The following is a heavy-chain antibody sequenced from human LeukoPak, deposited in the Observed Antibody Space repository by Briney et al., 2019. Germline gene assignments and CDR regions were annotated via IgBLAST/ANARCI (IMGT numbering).Heavy chain of an antibody. CDR1: GYTFTSYG. CDR3: ARDFSNYYDSSGYFVRETLGTGLDY. D-gene: IGHD3-22*01. CDR2: ISAYNGNT. Sequence: ASVKVSCKASGYTFTSYGISWVRQAPGQGLEWMGWISAYNGNTNYAQKLQGRVTMTTDTSTSTAYMELRGLRSDDTAVYYCARDFSNYYDSSGYFVRETLGTGLDYWGQGTLVTVSS. J-gene: IGHJ4*02. V-gene: IGHV1-18*01.